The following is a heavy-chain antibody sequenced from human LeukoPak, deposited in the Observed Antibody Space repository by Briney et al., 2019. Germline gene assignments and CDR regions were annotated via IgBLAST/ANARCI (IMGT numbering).Heavy chain of an antibody. V-gene: IGHV3-7*01. CDR1: GFTFSSYW. J-gene: IGHJ4*02. CDR3: ARDDEEAAVAGFFDY. Sequence: PGGSLRLSCAASGFTFSSYWMSWVRQAPGKGLEWVANIKQDGSEKYYVDSVKGRFTISRDNAKNSLYLQMNSLRAEDTAVYYCARDDEEAAVAGFFDYWGQETLVTVSS. D-gene: IGHD6-19*01. CDR2: IKQDGSEK.